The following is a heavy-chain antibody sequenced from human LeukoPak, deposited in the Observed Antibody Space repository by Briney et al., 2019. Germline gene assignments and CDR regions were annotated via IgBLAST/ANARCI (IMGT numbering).Heavy chain of an antibody. J-gene: IGHJ6*03. D-gene: IGHD1-26*01. Sequence: SETLSLTCTVSGGSISSYYWSWIRQPPGKGLEWIGYIYYSGSTNYNPSLKSRVTISVDTSKNQFSLKLSSVTAADTAVYYCARAEWELPDYYYYMDVWGKGTTDTVSS. CDR2: IYYSGST. CDR3: ARAEWELPDYYYYMDV. CDR1: GGSISSYY. V-gene: IGHV4-59*01.